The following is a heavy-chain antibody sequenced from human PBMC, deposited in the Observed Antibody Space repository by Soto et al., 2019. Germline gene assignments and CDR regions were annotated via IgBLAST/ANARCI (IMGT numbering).Heavy chain of an antibody. D-gene: IGHD3-3*01. J-gene: IGHJ6*02. Sequence: SETLSLTCSVSGGSISTTYDYWGWVRQPPGKGLEWIASIHYRGSTYYNPSLKSRVTTSVDTSKNRFSLKLSSVTAADTAVYYCARGRDFWSGSCMDVWGQGTTVTVSS. CDR1: GGSISTTYDY. CDR2: IHYRGST. V-gene: IGHV4-39*07. CDR3: ARGRDFWSGSCMDV.